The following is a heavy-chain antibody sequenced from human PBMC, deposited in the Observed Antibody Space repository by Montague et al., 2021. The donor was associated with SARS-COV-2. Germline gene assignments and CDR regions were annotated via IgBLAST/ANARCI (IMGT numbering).Heavy chain of an antibody. Sequence: SETLSLTCTVSGGSISSYYWSWIRQPPGKGLEWIGYIYYSGSTXXXPSXKSRVTISLDTSKNQFSLKLNSVTAADTAVYYCARGSYDPDAFDIWGQGTMVTVSS. V-gene: IGHV4-59*01. J-gene: IGHJ3*02. CDR3: ARGSYDPDAFDI. D-gene: IGHD3-22*01. CDR1: GGSISSYY. CDR2: IYYSGST.